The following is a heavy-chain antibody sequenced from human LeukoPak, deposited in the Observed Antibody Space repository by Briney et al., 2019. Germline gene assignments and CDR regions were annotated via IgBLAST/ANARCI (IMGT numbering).Heavy chain of an antibody. CDR1: GGSISSYY. D-gene: IGHD6-19*01. J-gene: IGHJ4*02. CDR2: IYYSGST. CDR3: ARQWGRLGFDY. Sequence: SETLSLTCIVSGGSISSYYWSWIRQPPGKGLEWIGYIYYSGSTNYNPSLKSRVTISIDTSNNQFSLKLSSMTAADTAVYYCARQWGRLGFDYWGQGTLVTVSS. V-gene: IGHV4-59*08.